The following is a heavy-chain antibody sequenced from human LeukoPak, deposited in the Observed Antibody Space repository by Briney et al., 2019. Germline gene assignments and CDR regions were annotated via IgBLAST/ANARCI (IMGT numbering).Heavy chain of an antibody. CDR3: AYYYDSSGYYERYYFDY. Sequence: SVKVSCKASGGTFSSYAISWVRQAPGQGLEWMGRIIPIFGTANYAQKFQGRVTITADKSTSTAYMELSSLRSEDTAVYYCAYYYDSSGYYERYYFDYWGKGTLVTVSS. D-gene: IGHD3-22*01. J-gene: IGHJ4*02. CDR1: GGTFSSYA. CDR2: IIPIFGTA. V-gene: IGHV1-69*06.